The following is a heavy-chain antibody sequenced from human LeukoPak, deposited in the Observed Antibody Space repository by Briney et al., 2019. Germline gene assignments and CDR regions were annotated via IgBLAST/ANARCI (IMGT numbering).Heavy chain of an antibody. CDR1: GGTFSSYA. CDR3: ASPYDFWSGYYTRYYYYGMDV. D-gene: IGHD3-3*01. J-gene: IGHJ6*02. V-gene: IGHV1-69*13. CDR2: IIPIFGTA. Sequence: ASVKVSCKASGGTFSSYAISWVRQAPGQGLEWMGGIIPIFGTANYAQKFQGRVTITADESTSTAYMELSSLRSEDTAVYYCASPYDFWSGYYTRYYYYGMDVWGQGTTVTVSS.